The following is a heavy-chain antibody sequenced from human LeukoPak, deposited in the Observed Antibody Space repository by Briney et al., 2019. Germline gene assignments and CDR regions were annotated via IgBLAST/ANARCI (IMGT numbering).Heavy chain of an antibody. CDR3: ARVTGGGNVAYWYFDL. Sequence: SETLSLTCGVEGGSFTAFYWSWIPQSPGKGLEWIGENHHAGDTTYNPFLQSPVTISLDKYKAQFSPDLKSVTAADTAVLFRARVTGGGNVAYWYFDLWGRGTLVTVSS. V-gene: IGHV4-34*01. CDR1: GGSFTAFY. D-gene: IGHD4-23*01. J-gene: IGHJ2*01. CDR2: NHHAGDT.